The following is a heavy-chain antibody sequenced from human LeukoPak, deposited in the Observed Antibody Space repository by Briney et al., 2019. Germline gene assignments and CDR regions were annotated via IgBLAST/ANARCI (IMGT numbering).Heavy chain of an antibody. V-gene: IGHV3-66*01. Sequence: GGSLTLSCAASGFTVSSNYMSWVRQAPGKGLEWVSVIYSGGSTYYADSLKGRFTISIDNSKNTLYLQMNSLRAEDTAVYYCARDPDGYRQGHHFDYWGQGTLVTVSS. CDR3: ARDPDGYRQGHHFDY. D-gene: IGHD5-18*01. J-gene: IGHJ4*02. CDR2: IYSGGST. CDR1: GFTVSSNY.